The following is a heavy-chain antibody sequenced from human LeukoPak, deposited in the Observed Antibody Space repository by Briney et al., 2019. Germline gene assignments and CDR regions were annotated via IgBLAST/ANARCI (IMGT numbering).Heavy chain of an antibody. V-gene: IGHV1-46*01. CDR3: ARTRGYYFDY. CDR2: INPSGGIT. Sequence: GASVRVSYKASGYSFTNYYMHWVRQAPGQGLEWMGVINPSGGITTYTQKFQGRVTMTRDMSTSTVYMELSSLTSEDTAVYFCARTRGYYFDYWGQGTLVTVSS. CDR1: GYSFTNYY. J-gene: IGHJ4*02.